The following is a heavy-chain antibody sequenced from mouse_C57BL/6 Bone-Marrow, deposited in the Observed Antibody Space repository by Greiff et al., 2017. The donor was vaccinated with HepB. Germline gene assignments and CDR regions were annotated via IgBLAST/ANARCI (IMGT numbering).Heavy chain of an antibody. D-gene: IGHD1-1*02. J-gene: IGHJ2*01. V-gene: IGHV3-6*01. CDR3: ARDTMVPPYFDY. CDR2: ISYDGSN. CDR1: GYSITSGYY. Sequence: EVQVVESGPGLVKPSQSLSLTCSVTGYSITSGYYWNWIRQFPGNKLEWMGYISYDGSNNYNPSLKNRISITRDTSKNQFFLKLNSVTTEDTATYYCARDTMVPPYFDYWGQGTTLTVSS.